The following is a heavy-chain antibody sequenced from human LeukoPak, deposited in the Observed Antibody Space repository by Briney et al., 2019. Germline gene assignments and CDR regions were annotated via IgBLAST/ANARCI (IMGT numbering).Heavy chain of an antibody. Sequence: PGRSLRLSCATSGFNFGVVAMDWIRQAPGKGLEWVGFIRHREYGGTAEYAASVNGGFAISRDDSKSIVYLQMNDLRTEDTGVYYCARERAGDVDYWGLGTLVTVSS. CDR3: ARERAGDVDY. J-gene: IGHJ4*02. V-gene: IGHV3-49*03. CDR1: GFNFGVVA. CDR2: IRHREYGGTA.